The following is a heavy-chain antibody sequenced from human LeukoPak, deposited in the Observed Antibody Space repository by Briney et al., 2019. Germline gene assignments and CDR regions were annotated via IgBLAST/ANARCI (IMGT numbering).Heavy chain of an antibody. CDR3: ARDRRDYYDSGVDY. J-gene: IGHJ4*02. V-gene: IGHV4-39*07. D-gene: IGHD3-22*01. CDR2: IYYTGST. CDR1: GGSISSSSYY. Sequence: PSETLSLTCSASGGSISSSSYYWGWIRQPPGKGLEWIGSIYYTGSTYYNPSLKSRVTISVDTSKNQFSLKLSSVTAADTAVYYCARDRRDYYDSGVDYWGQGTLVTVSS.